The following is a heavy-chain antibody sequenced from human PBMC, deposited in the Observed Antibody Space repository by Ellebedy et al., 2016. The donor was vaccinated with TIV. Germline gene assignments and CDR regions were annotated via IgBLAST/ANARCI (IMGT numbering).Heavy chain of an antibody. CDR1: GGSFSGYY. Sequence: MPSETLSLTCAVYGGSFSGYYWSWIRQPPGKGLEWIGEINLSGGTAYNPSPKSRVTISVDTSKNQFSLKLSSVTAADTAVFYCATLGQWLVDTGSYWGRGTLVTVSS. J-gene: IGHJ4*02. CDR3: ATLGQWLVDTGSY. V-gene: IGHV4-34*01. CDR2: INLSGGT. D-gene: IGHD6-19*01.